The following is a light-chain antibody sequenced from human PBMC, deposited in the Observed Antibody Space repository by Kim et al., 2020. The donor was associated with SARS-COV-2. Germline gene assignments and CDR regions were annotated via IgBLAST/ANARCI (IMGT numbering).Light chain of an antibody. CDR3: QQYNNWPPDT. CDR1: QSVSSN. CDR2: GAS. V-gene: IGKV3-15*01. J-gene: IGKJ4*01. Sequence: EIVMTQSPATLSVSPGERATLSCRASQSVSSNLAWYQQRPGQAPRLLIYGASTRATGIPARFSGSGSVTEFTLTISSLQSEDFAVYYCQQYNNWPPDTFGGGTKVEI.